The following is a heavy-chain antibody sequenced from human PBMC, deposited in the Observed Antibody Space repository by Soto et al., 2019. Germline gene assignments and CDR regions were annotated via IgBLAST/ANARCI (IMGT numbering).Heavy chain of an antibody. CDR2: TYYRSKWYN. CDR1: GDSVSSNSAA. J-gene: IGHJ6*02. CDR3: ARFTSDSSSWGYYYGMDV. Sequence: SQTLSLTCAISGDSVSSNSAAWNWISQSPSRGLEWLGRTYYRSKWYNDYAVSVKSRITINPDTSKNQFSLQLNSVTPEDTAVYYCARFTSDSSSWGYYYGMDVWGQGTTVTVSS. V-gene: IGHV6-1*01. D-gene: IGHD6-13*01.